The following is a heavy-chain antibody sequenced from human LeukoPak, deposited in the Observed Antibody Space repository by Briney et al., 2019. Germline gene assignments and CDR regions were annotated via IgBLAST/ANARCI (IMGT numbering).Heavy chain of an antibody. CDR2: ISGSGDST. Sequence: GGSLRLSCAASGFTFSNYAMRWVRQAPGKGLEWVSGISGSGDSTYYADSVKGRFTISRDNSKNTLYLQMNSLRAEDTAVYYCARAVDHMVRGVIRPYYFDYWGQGTLVTVSS. CDR3: ARAVDHMVRGVIRPYYFDY. D-gene: IGHD3-10*01. CDR1: GFTFSNYA. V-gene: IGHV3-23*01. J-gene: IGHJ4*02.